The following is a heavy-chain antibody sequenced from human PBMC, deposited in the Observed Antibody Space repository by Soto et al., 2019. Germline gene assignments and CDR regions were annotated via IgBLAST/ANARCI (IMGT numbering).Heavy chain of an antibody. D-gene: IGHD3-10*01. CDR1: GFTFSNFW. V-gene: IGHV3-74*03. J-gene: IGHJ4*02. CDR2: INRDGSST. Sequence: GGSLRLSCAASGFTFSNFWMHWVRQAPGKGLVWLSRINRDGSSTTLADSEKGRFTISRDNAKNTLYLQMNSLRAEDAAVYYCARGGIYGPAHSWGQGTLVTVSS. CDR3: ARGGIYGPAHS.